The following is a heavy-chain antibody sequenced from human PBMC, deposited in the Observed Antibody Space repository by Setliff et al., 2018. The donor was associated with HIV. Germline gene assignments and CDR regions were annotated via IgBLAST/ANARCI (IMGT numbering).Heavy chain of an antibody. J-gene: IGHJ5*02. CDR1: GYSLTELS. Sequence: ASVKVSCKVSGYSLTELSMHWVRPAPGKGLEWMGGFDPDDGETVYAQQFQGRVTMTEDTSTDTAYMELTSLRSDDTAMYYCAPVSSGWFDPWGQGTLVTVSS. V-gene: IGHV1-24*01. CDR2: FDPDDGET. CDR3: APVSSGWFDP. D-gene: IGHD6-25*01.